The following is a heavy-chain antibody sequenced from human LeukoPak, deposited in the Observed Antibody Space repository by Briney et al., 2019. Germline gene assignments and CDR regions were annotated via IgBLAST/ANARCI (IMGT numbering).Heavy chain of an antibody. D-gene: IGHD1-7*01. CDR1: GFNFSTYA. CDR3: AKLELLRRFDP. J-gene: IGHJ5*02. V-gene: IGHV3-23*01. Sequence: GGSLRLSCVASGFNFSTYAMSWVRQAPGKGLQWVSTITGRGASTYYADSEKGRFTISRDNSKNTLYLQMNSLRAEDTAVYYCAKLELLRRFDPWGQGTLVTVSS. CDR2: ITGRGAST.